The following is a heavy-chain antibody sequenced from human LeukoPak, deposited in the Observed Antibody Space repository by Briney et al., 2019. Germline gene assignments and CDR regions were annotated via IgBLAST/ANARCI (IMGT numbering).Heavy chain of an antibody. J-gene: IGHJ4*02. Sequence: SETLSLTCTVSGGSISSGGYYWSWIRQHPGKGLEWIGYIYYSGSTYYNPSLKSRVTISVDTSKNQFSLKLSSVTAADTAVYYCARESIFYGSGSYPDYWGQGTLVTVSS. V-gene: IGHV4-31*03. CDR3: ARESIFYGSGSYPDY. CDR1: GGSISSGGYY. D-gene: IGHD3-10*01. CDR2: IYYSGST.